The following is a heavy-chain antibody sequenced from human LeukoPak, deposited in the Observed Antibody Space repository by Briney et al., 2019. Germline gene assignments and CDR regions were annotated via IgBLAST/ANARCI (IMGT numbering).Heavy chain of an antibody. V-gene: IGHV4-34*01. Sequence: KPSETLSLTCAVYGWSFNDYYWNWIRQPPGKGLEWTGEINARGDTNYNPPLKSRVTISVDTSKKQFSLRLTSMIAADTALYYCARGQVPAARGYNWFDPWGQGTLVTVSS. CDR1: GWSFNDYY. J-gene: IGHJ5*02. CDR2: INARGDT. CDR3: ARGQVPAARGYNWFDP. D-gene: IGHD2-2*01.